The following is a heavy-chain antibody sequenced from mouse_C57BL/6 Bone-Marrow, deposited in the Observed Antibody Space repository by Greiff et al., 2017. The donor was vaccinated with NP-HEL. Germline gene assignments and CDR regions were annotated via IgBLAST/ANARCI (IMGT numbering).Heavy chain of an antibody. CDR2: ISYDGSN. Sequence: EVQLQQSGPGLVKPSQSLSLTCSVTGYSITSGYYWNWIRQFPGNKLEWMGYISYDGSNNYNPSLKNRISITRDTSKNQFFLKLNSVTTEDTATYYCAALYYDYGFAYWGQGTLVTVSA. J-gene: IGHJ3*01. V-gene: IGHV3-6*01. D-gene: IGHD2-4*01. CDR3: AALYYDYGFAY. CDR1: GYSITSGYY.